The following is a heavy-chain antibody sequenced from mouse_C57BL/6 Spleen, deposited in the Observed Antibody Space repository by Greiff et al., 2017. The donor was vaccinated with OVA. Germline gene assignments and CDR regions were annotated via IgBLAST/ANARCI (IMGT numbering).Heavy chain of an antibody. CDR1: GFTFSSYG. D-gene: IGHD1-1*01. CDR3: ARHYYYGSSYAMDY. Sequence: EVQVVESGGDLVKPGGSLKLSCAASGFTFSSYGMSWVRQTPDKRLEWVATISSGGSYTYYPDSVKGRFTISRDNAKNTLYLQMSSLKSEDTAMYYCARHYYYGSSYAMDYWGQGTSGTVSS. J-gene: IGHJ4*01. CDR2: ISSGGSYT. V-gene: IGHV5-6*01.